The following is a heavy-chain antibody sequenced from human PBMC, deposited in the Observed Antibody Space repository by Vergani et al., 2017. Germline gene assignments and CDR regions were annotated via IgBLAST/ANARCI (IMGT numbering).Heavy chain of an antibody. Sequence: QVQLVQSGAAVKKPGASAKVSCKASGYTFTGYYMHWVRQAPGQGLEWMGWINPNSGGTNYAQKFQGRVTMTRDTSISTAYMELSRLRSDDTAVYYCARVYTVYCSSTSCPLYYGMDVWGQGTTVTVSS. D-gene: IGHD2-2*01. V-gene: IGHV1-2*02. CDR2: INPNSGGT. CDR1: GYTFTGYY. J-gene: IGHJ6*02. CDR3: ARVYTVYCSSTSCPLYYGMDV.